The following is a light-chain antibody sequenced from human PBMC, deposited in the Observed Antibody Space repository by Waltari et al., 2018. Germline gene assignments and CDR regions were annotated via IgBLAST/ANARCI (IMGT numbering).Light chain of an antibody. CDR1: QSISSY. V-gene: IGKV1-39*01. CDR2: AAS. CDR3: QQSYSTPPT. Sequence: DIQMTQSPSSLSASVGDRVTITCRASQSISSYLNWYQQKPVKAPTLLIYAASSLQSVVPSRFSGSGSGTDFTLTISSLQPEDFATYYCQQSYSTPPTFGQGTKLEIK. J-gene: IGKJ2*01.